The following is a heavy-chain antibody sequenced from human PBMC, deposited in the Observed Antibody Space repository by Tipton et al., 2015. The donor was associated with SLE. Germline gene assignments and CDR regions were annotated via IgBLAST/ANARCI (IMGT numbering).Heavy chain of an antibody. D-gene: IGHD4-17*01. J-gene: IGHJ4*02. CDR3: ARVGPYGDYSGD. CDR1: GGSISPYY. V-gene: IGHV3-21*03. CDR2: ISSSSSYI. Sequence: LSLTCTVSGGSISPYYWTWIRQSPGKGLEWVSSISSSSSYIYYADSVKGRFTISRGNAKNSLYLQMNSLRAEDTAVYYCARVGPYGDYSGDWGQGTLVTVSS.